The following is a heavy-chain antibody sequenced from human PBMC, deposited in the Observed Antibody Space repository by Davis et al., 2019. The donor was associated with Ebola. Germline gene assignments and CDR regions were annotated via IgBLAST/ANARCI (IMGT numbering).Heavy chain of an antibody. CDR3: ARGLSIAAAHYYYYSMDV. V-gene: IGHV1-18*01. Sequence: SDTVSHLPSLYTFTSYDIFWLRLAPGHALEWMGWISAYNGNTNYAQKLQVRVTMTTDTSTSTAYMELRSLRSDDTAVYYCARGLSIAAAHYYYYSMDVWGQGTTVTVSS. J-gene: IGHJ6*02. CDR2: ISAYNGNT. CDR1: LYTFTSYD. D-gene: IGHD6-13*01.